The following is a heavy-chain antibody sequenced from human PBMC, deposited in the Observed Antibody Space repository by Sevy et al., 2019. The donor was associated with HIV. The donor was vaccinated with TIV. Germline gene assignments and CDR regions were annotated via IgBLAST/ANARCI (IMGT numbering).Heavy chain of an antibody. CDR1: GDSISNYY. CDR3: ARGIVAYYFDY. D-gene: IGHD5-12*01. Sequence: SETLSLTCTVSGDSISNYYWSWIRQPPGKGLEWIGYIYYSGFTNYNPSLKIRVTISVDIATNQFSLKLSSVTAADPAVYYCARGIVAYYFDYWGQGTLVTVSS. V-gene: IGHV4-59*01. CDR2: IYYSGFT. J-gene: IGHJ4*02.